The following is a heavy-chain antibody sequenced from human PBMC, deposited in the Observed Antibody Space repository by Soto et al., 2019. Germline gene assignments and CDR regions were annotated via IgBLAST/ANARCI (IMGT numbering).Heavy chain of an antibody. CDR3: ARGGWKLFDY. V-gene: IGHV3-74*01. J-gene: IGHJ4*02. CDR1: GFTFSSDW. Sequence: SGFTFSSDWMHWVRQAPGKGLVWVSRINTDGSDTSYADSVKGRFTISRDNAKNMLYLQMNSLRAEDTAVYYCARGGWKLFDYWGQGTLVTVSS. CDR2: INTDGSDT. D-gene: IGHD6-19*01.